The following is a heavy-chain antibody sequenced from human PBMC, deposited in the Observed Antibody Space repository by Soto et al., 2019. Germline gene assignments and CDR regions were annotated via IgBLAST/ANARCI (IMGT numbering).Heavy chain of an antibody. J-gene: IGHJ4*02. Sequence: SSETLSLTCTVYGGSFSGYYWSWIRQPPGKGLEWIGEINHSGSTNYNPSLKSRVTISVDTSKNQFSLKLSSVTAADTAVYYCARGRGVRLLRVVRFDYWGQGTLVTVSS. D-gene: IGHD3-10*01. CDR1: GGSFSGYY. CDR2: INHSGST. V-gene: IGHV4-34*01. CDR3: ARGRGVRLLRVVRFDY.